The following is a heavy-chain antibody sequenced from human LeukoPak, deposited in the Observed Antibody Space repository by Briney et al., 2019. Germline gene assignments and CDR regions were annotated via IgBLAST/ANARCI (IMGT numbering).Heavy chain of an antibody. V-gene: IGHV4-61*02. CDR3: AREDGVLWFFDY. CDR2: IYTSGST. J-gene: IGHJ4*02. CDR1: GGSTSSGSYY. Sequence: PSETLSLTCTVSGGSTSSGSYYWSWIRQPAGKGLEWIGRIYTSGSTNYNPSLKSRVTISVDTSKNQFSLKLSSVTAADTAVYYCAREDGVLWFFDYWGQGTLVTVSS. D-gene: IGHD2-21*01.